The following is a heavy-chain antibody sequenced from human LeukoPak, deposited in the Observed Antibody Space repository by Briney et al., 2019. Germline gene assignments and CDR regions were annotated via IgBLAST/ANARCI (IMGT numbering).Heavy chain of an antibody. V-gene: IGHV3-30*04. CDR1: GFTFSSYA. CDR2: ISYDGSNK. J-gene: IGHJ4*02. CDR3: ARGSLDFRDGYNWHNNWQFDY. Sequence: GGSLRLSCAASGFTFSSYAMHWVRQAPGKGLEWVAVISYDGSNKYYADSVKGRFTISRDNSKNTLYLQMNSLRAEDTAVYYCARGSLDFRDGYNWHNNWQFDYWGQGTLVTVSS. D-gene: IGHD5-24*01.